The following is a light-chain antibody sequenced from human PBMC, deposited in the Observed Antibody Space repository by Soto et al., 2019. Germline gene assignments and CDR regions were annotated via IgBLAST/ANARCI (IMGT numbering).Light chain of an antibody. CDR2: YDS. J-gene: IGLJ1*01. CDR1: NIGSKS. V-gene: IGLV3-21*04. CDR3: QVWDGSSDHAV. Sequence: SYELTQPPSVSVAPEETAKIPCGGNNIGSKSVHWYQQKPGQAPLLVIFYDSERPSGIPERFSGSNSGNTATLTISRVEAGDEADYYCQVWDGSSDHAVFGTGTKVTVL.